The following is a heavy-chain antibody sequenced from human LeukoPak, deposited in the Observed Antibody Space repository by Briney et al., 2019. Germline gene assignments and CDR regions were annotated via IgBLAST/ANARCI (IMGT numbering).Heavy chain of an antibody. J-gene: IGHJ5*02. CDR2: IYYSGST. CDR1: GGSISSSSYY. Sequence: PSETLSLTCTVSGGSISSSSYYWGWIRQPPGKGLEWIGSIYYSGSTYYNPSLKSRVTISVDTSKNQFPLKLSSVTAADTAVYYCARLYITMVRGVTWGQGTLVTVSS. D-gene: IGHD3-10*01. V-gene: IGHV4-39*01. CDR3: ARLYITMVRGVT.